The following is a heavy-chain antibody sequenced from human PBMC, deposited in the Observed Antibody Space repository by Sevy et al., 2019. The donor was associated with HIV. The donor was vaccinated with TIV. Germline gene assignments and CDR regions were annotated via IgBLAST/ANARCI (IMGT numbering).Heavy chain of an antibody. V-gene: IGHV3-30*03. CDR1: GFTFSSYD. D-gene: IGHD3-16*01. J-gene: IGHJ6*03. CDR2: ISYDGRSK. Sequence: GGSLRLSCAASGFTFSSYDMHWVRQAPGKGLEWVAVISYDGRSKQYADSVQGRFTISRDNAKSTLYLQMNSLRVEDTAVFYCAAVAPTFGGDLSGNDHFMDVWGKGTTVTVSS. CDR3: AAVAPTFGGDLSGNDHFMDV.